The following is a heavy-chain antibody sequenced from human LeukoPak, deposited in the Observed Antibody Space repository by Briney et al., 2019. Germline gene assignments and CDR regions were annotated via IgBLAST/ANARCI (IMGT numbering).Heavy chain of an antibody. CDR2: IYSGGST. Sequence: GGSLRLSCAASGFTVSSNYMSWVRQAPGKGLEWVSVIYSGGSTYYADSVKGRFTISRDNSKNTLYLQMNSLRAEDTAVYYCARASVEMATISCYFDLWGRGTLVTVSS. V-gene: IGHV3-66*02. CDR1: GFTVSSNY. J-gene: IGHJ2*01. D-gene: IGHD5-24*01. CDR3: ARASVEMATISCYFDL.